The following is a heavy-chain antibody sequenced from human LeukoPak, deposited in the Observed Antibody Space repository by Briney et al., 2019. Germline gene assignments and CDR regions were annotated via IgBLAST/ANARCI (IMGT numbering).Heavy chain of an antibody. D-gene: IGHD2-8*01. CDR3: ARHCTNGVCLDY. V-gene: IGHV3-7*01. CDR2: VKQDGSDK. J-gene: IGHJ4*02. Sequence: GGSLRLSCAASGFTFTSHWMSWVRQLPGKGLEWVAKVKQDGSDKCYVDSVKGRFTISRDNAKNSVNLQMNSLRAEDTAVYYCARHCTNGVCLDYWGQGTLVTVSS. CDR1: GFTFTSHW.